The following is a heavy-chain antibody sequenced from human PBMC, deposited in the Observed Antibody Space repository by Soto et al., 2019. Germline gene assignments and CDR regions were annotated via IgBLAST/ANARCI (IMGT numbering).Heavy chain of an antibody. J-gene: IGHJ6*02. CDR3: ARDASNRIAAACSSEYYYHYGMDV. V-gene: IGHV1-2*04. CDR1: GYTFTGYY. CDR2: INPNSGGT. Sequence: ASVKVSCKASGYTFTGYYMHWVRQAPGQGLEWMGWINPNSGGTNYAQKFQGWVTMTRDTSISTAYMELSRLRSDDTAVYYCARDASNRIAAACSSEYYYHYGMDVPGQGSSVTGSS. D-gene: IGHD6-13*01.